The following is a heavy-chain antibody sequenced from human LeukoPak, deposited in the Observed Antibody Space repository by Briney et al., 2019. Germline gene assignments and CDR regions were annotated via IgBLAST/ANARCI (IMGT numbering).Heavy chain of an antibody. CDR1: GGSISSYY. V-gene: IGHV4-59*08. J-gene: IGHJ4*02. D-gene: IGHD6-19*01. CDR3: ARQSRGIAVAGLDY. CDR2: IYYNGST. Sequence: SETLSLTCIVSGGSISSYYWTWTRQPPGKGLEWIGYIYYNGSTNYNPSLKGRVTISVDTSKNQFSLKLNSVTAADTAVYYCARQSRGIAVAGLDYWGQGILVTVSS.